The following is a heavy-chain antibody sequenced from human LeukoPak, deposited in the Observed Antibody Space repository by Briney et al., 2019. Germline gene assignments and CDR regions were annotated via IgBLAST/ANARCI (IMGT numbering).Heavy chain of an antibody. J-gene: IGHJ6*02. CDR3: AGHDYCYGSGFYGMDV. V-gene: IGHV4-59*01. Sequence: SETLSLTCTVSGGSISSYYWSWIRQPPGKGLEWIGYIYYSGSTNYNPSLKSRVTISVDTSKNQFSLKLSSVTAADTAVYYCAGHDYCYGSGFYGMDVWGQGTTVTVSS. CDR1: GGSISSYY. CDR2: IYYSGST. D-gene: IGHD3-10*01.